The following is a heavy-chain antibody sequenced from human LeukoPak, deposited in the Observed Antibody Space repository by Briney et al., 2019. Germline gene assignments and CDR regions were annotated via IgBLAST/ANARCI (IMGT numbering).Heavy chain of an antibody. V-gene: IGHV4-59*01. CDR3: PRGMEFDP. CDR2: IYYSGST. J-gene: IGHJ5*02. CDR1: GGSISSYY. Sequence: PSETLSLTCTVSGGSISSYYWSWIRQPPGKGLEWIGYIYYSGSTNYNPALKSRVTISVDTSKNQFSLKLSSVTAADTAVYYCPRGMEFDPWGQGTLVTVSS.